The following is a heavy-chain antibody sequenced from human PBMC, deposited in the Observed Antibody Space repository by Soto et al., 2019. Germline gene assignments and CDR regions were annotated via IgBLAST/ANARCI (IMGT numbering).Heavy chain of an antibody. CDR3: EGRPQWQLRPLDS. V-gene: IGHV3-11*01. CDR2: INTLSSAI. Sequence: PXGSLRLSFACSGFTFSDYYMTGIGQAPGKGLEWVSYINTLSSAIYYADSVKGRFTISRDNAKNSLYLQMNRLRAEDTAVYYCEGRPQWQLRPLDSWGRGTLVTVSS. D-gene: IGHD6-19*01. CDR1: GFTFSDYY. J-gene: IGHJ4*02.